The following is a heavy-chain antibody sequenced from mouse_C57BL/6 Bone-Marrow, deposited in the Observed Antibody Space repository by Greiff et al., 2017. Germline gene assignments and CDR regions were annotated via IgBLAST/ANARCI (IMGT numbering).Heavy chain of an antibody. D-gene: IGHD1-1*01. J-gene: IGHJ2*01. Sequence: EVQLVESGGDLVKPGGSLKLSCAASGFTFSSYGMSWVRQTPDKRLEWVATISSGGSYTYYPDSVKGRFTSSRDNAKNTLYLQMSSLKSEDTAMYYCARHGALCSGRPFDYWGQGTTLTVSS. CDR3: ARHGALCSGRPFDY. V-gene: IGHV5-6*01. CDR1: GFTFSSYG. CDR2: ISSGGSYT.